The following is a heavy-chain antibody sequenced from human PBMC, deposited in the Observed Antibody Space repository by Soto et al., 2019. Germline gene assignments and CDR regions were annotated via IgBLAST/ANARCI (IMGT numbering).Heavy chain of an antibody. CDR3: ARVSYYYDSSGYYPLDY. J-gene: IGHJ4*02. Sequence: QVQLVQSGAEVKKPGASVKVSCKASGYTFTSYGISWVRQAPGQGLEWMGWISAYNGNTNYAQKLQGRVTMTTDTSTSIAYMELRSLRSDDTAVYYCARVSYYYDSSGYYPLDYWGQGTLVTVSS. CDR2: ISAYNGNT. D-gene: IGHD3-22*01. V-gene: IGHV1-18*04. CDR1: GYTFTSYG.